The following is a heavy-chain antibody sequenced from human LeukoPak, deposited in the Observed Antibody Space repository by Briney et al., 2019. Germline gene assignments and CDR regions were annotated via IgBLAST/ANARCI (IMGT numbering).Heavy chain of an antibody. CDR1: GYTFTDLY. D-gene: IGHD3-22*01. V-gene: IGHV1-2*02. CDR3: GSEAHSDSSRTNGFDP. CDR2: VNPNNGDT. J-gene: IGHJ5*02. Sequence: ASVKVSCKASGYTFTDLYMHWVRQAPGQGLEWMGWVNPNNGDTNYAQKFQGRGTMTRDTSISTAYMELSRRSSDGTALCYWGSEAHSDSSRTNGFDPWGQGTLVTVSS.